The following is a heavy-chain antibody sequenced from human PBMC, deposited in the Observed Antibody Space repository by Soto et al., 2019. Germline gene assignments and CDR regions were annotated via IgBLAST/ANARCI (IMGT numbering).Heavy chain of an antibody. CDR2: IYYSGRP. D-gene: IGHD6-13*01. J-gene: IGHJ6*02. V-gene: IGHV4-59*01. CDR1: GGSFSTYY. Sequence: QVQLQESGPRLVKPSETLSLTCTVSGGSFSTYYWSWIRQTPGKGLVWIGTIYYSGRPNYSVSLKSRVTISIDTSRKQLSLKLNSVTAADTAAYYCVGNEGSSSSWTLFGMDVWGQGTTVTVSS. CDR3: VGNEGSSSSWTLFGMDV.